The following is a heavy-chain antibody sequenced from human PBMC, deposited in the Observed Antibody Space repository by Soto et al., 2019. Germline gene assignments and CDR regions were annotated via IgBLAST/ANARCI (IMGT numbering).Heavy chain of an antibody. CDR1: GYTFTSHD. V-gene: IGHV1-8*01. CDR2: MHPNSGHT. J-gene: IGHJ5*02. Sequence: QVQLVQSGAEVKKPGPSVKVSCKASGYTFTSHDINWMRQTTGQGLEWMGWMHPNSGHTNYAQKFQGRVTMTRDTSISTAYMELTNLRSEATAIYYCASVMSTTWGQGTLVTVSS. D-gene: IGHD3-16*01. CDR3: ASVMSTT.